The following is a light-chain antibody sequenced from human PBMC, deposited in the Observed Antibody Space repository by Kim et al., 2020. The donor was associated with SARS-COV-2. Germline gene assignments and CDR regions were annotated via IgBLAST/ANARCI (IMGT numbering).Light chain of an antibody. CDR2: SND. V-gene: IGLV1-44*01. Sequence: GQRVTISCAGSISNNGSNVVNWYQQLPGTAPKLLMYSNDYRPSGVPDRFSGSKSGTSASLAISGLQSEDEADYYCAAWDDSLKGSVFGGGTQLTVL. J-gene: IGLJ3*02. CDR1: ISNNGSNV. CDR3: AAWDDSLKGSV.